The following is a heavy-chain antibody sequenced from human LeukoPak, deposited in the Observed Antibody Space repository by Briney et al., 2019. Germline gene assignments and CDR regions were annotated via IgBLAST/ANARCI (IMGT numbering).Heavy chain of an antibody. Sequence: GGSLRLSCAASGFIFSSYAMSWVRQAPGKGLEWVSAISGSGGSTYYADSVKGRFTISRDNSKNTLYLQVNSLRAEDTAVYYCAKGEAVTTTSFDYWGQGTLVTVSS. CDR1: GFIFSSYA. D-gene: IGHD4-17*01. J-gene: IGHJ4*02. CDR2: ISGSGGST. V-gene: IGHV3-23*01. CDR3: AKGEAVTTTSFDY.